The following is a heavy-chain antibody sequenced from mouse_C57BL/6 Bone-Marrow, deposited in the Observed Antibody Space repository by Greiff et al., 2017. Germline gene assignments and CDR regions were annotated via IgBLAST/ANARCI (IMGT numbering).Heavy chain of an antibody. Sequence: VQLQQSGAELAKPGASVKLSCKASGYTFTSYWMHWVKQRPGQGLEWIGYINPSSGYTKYNQKFKDKATLTADKSSSTAYMQLSSLTYEDSAVYYCARGITTVVATDWYAMDYWGQGTSVTVSS. CDR1: GYTFTSYW. CDR3: ARGITTVVATDWYAMDY. J-gene: IGHJ4*01. CDR2: INPSSGYT. D-gene: IGHD1-1*01. V-gene: IGHV1-7*01.